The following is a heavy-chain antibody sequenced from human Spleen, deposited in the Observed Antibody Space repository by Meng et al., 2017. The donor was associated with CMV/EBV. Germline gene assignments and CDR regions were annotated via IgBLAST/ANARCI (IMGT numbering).Heavy chain of an antibody. Sequence: GESLKISCAASGYTLSGHCMNWVRQAPGKGLEWVANIKQDGREKYYVDSVKGRFTISRDNAKNSLYLQMNSLRAEDTAVYCGARDYSIMITFGGVHYGMDVWGQGTTVTVSS. J-gene: IGHJ6*02. CDR1: GYTLSGHC. CDR3: ARDYSIMITFGGVHYGMDV. V-gene: IGHV3-7*01. D-gene: IGHD3-16*01. CDR2: IKQDGREK.